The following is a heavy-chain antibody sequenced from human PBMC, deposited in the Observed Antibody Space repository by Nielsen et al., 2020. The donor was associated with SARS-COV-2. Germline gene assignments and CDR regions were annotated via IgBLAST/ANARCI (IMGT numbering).Heavy chain of an antibody. CDR1: GFTFSASG. CDR3: ARQTVSSYQLLRKYYYYIDV. Sequence: GESLKISCAASGFTFSASGMSWVRQAPGRGLEWISYINGGETHVYYAASVKGRFTIFRDNAKNALYLQMNSLRDDDTAVYYCARQTVSSYQLLRKYYYYIDVWGKGTTVTVSS. D-gene: IGHD2-2*01. J-gene: IGHJ6*03. V-gene: IGHV3-48*02. CDR2: INGGETHV.